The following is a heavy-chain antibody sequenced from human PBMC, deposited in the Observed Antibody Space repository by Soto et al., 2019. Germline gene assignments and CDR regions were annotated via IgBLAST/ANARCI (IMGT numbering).Heavy chain of an antibody. J-gene: IGHJ4*02. V-gene: IGHV4-61*01. D-gene: IGHD6-13*01. CDR1: GGSVSSGSYY. CDR2: IYYSGST. CDR3: ARGGTDSSPANDY. Sequence: LSLTCTVSGGSVSSGSYYWSWIRQPPGKGLEWIGYIYYSGSTNYNPSLKSRVTISVDTSKNQFSLKLSSVTAADTAVYYCARGGTDSSPANDYRGQGTLVTVSS.